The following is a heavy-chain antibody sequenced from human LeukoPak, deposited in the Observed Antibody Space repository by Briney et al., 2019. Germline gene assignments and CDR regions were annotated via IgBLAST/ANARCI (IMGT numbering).Heavy chain of an antibody. J-gene: IGHJ5*02. CDR1: GYSISSGYH. CDR2: IYQDGST. Sequence: PSETLSLTCSVSGYSISSGYHWAWFRQTPGKRLEWLGSIYQDGSTYDNLSLKSRVTLSVDTSKNQFSLKLSSVTAADTAVYYCARADIVVVPAAIRFNAFDPWGQGTLVTVSS. V-gene: IGHV4-38-2*02. CDR3: ARADIVVVPAAIRFNAFDP. D-gene: IGHD2-2*01.